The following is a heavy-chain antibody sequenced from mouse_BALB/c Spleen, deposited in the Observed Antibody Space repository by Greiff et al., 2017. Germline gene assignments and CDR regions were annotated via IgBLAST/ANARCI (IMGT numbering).Heavy chain of an antibody. Sequence: EVNVVESGGGLVKPGGSLKLSCAASGFTFSSYTMSWVRQTPEKRLEWVATISSGGGNTYYPDSVKGRFTISRDNAKNNLYLQMSSLRSEDTALYYCASSYGYFAYWGQGTLVTVSA. D-gene: IGHD1-2*01. CDR3: ASSYGYFAY. J-gene: IGHJ3*01. CDR1: GFTFSSYT. CDR2: ISSGGGNT. V-gene: IGHV5-9*03.